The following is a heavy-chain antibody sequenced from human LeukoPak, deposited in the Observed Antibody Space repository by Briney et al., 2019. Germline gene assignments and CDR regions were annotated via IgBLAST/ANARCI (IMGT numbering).Heavy chain of an antibody. V-gene: IGHV1-18*01. Sequence: ASVKVSFKASGYTFTSYGISWVRQAPGQGLEWMGWISAYNGNTNYAQKLQGRVTMTTDTSTSTAYMELRSLRSDDTAVYYCARDLGYSYGYVGDSSGYYLNYWGQGTLVTVSS. CDR3: ARDLGYSYGYVGDSSGYYLNY. J-gene: IGHJ4*02. D-gene: IGHD5-18*01. CDR2: ISAYNGNT. CDR1: GYTFTSYG.